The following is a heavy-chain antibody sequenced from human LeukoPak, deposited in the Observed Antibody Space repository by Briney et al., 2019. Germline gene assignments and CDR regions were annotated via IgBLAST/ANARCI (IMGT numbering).Heavy chain of an antibody. Sequence: GGTLGLSCAASGFTFSSYGMSWVRQAPGKGLEWVSAISGSGGSTYYADSVKGRFTISRDNSKNTLYLQMNSLRAEDTAVYYCVGGYGDYQPSDAFDIWGQGTMVTVSS. CDR3: VGGYGDYQPSDAFDI. J-gene: IGHJ3*02. V-gene: IGHV3-23*01. CDR2: ISGSGGST. D-gene: IGHD4-17*01. CDR1: GFTFSSYG.